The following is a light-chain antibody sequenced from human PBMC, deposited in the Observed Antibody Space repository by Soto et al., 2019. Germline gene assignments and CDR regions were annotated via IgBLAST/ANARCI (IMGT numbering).Light chain of an antibody. Sequence: AIRMTQSPSSLSASTGDRVTITCRASQGISSYLAWYQQKPGKAPKLLIYAAPTLQSGVPSRFSGSGSGTDFTLTISCLQSEDFATYYCQQYYSYPYTFGQGTKVDSK. CDR3: QQYYSYPYT. J-gene: IGKJ2*01. CDR2: AAP. V-gene: IGKV1-8*01. CDR1: QGISSY.